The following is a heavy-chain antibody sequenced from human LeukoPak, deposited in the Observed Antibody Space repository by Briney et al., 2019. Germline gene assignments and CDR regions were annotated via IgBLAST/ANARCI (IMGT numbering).Heavy chain of an antibody. V-gene: IGHV4-34*01. D-gene: IGHD3-10*01. CDR3: ARAKLLWFRELLSYFDY. CDR1: GGSFSGYY. CDR2: INHSGST. Sequence: SETLSLTCAVYGGSFSGYYWSWSRQPPGKGLEWMGEINHSGSTNYNPSLKSRVTISVDTSKNQFSLKLSSVTAADTAVYYCARAKLLWFRELLSYFDYWGQGTLVTVSS. J-gene: IGHJ4*02.